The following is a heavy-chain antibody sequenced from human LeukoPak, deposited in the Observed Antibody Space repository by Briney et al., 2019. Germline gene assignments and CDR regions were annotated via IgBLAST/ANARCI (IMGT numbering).Heavy chain of an antibody. CDR1: GFTFSSYS. CDR3: ARIQRNYYYYMDV. Sequence: GGSLRLSCAASGFTFSSYSMNWVRQAPGKGLEWVSSISSSSSYIYYADSVKGRFTISRDNAKNSLYLQMNSLRAEDTAVYYRARIQRNYYYYMDVWGKGTTVTVSS. CDR2: ISSSSSYI. D-gene: IGHD1-1*01. J-gene: IGHJ6*03. V-gene: IGHV3-21*01.